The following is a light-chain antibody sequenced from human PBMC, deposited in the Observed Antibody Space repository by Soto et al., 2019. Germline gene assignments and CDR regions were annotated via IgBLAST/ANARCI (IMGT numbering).Light chain of an antibody. Sequence: DIVMTQSPLSLPVTPGEPASISCRSSQSLMHSNGYNYLDWYLQKPGQSPQLMIYLGCNRASGVPDRFSGSGSGTDFTLKISRVEAEDVGVYYCLQAIQTPWTFGQGTKVEIK. V-gene: IGKV2-28*01. CDR2: LGC. J-gene: IGKJ1*01. CDR3: LQAIQTPWT. CDR1: QSLMHSNGYNY.